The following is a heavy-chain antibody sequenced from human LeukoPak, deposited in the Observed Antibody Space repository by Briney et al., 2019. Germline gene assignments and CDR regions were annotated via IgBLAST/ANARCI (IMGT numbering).Heavy chain of an antibody. Sequence: PGGSLRLSCAASGFTFSSYGMPWVRQAPGKGLEWVAVIWYDGSNKYYADSVKGRFTISRDNSKNTLYLQMSSLRAEDTAVYYCARGKGFDYWGQGTLVTVSS. CDR3: ARGKGFDY. V-gene: IGHV3-33*01. CDR2: IWYDGSNK. J-gene: IGHJ4*02. CDR1: GFTFSSYG.